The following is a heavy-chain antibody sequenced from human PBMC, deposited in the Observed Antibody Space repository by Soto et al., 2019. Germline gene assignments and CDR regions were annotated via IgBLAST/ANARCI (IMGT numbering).Heavy chain of an antibody. D-gene: IGHD6-19*01. CDR2: INPNSGGT. CDR1: GHTFTGYY. J-gene: IGHJ3*02. Sequence: ASVKVSCKASGHTFTGYYMHWVRQAPGQGLEWMGWINPNSGGTNYAQKFQGRVTMTRDTSISTAYMELSRLRSDDTAVYYCARGSGWYDAFDIWGQGTMVTVSS. V-gene: IGHV1-2*02. CDR3: ARGSGWYDAFDI.